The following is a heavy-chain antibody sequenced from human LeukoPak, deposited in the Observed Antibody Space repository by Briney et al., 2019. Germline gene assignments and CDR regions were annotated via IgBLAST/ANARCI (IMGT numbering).Heavy chain of an antibody. V-gene: IGHV3-21*01. Sequence: GGSLRLSCAASGFTFSSYSMNWVRQAPGKGLEWVSSISSSSSYIYYADSVKGRFTISRDNAKNSLYLQMNSLRAEDTAVYYCARHHLYCSGGSCYSSYWGQGTLVTVSS. CDR3: ARHHLYCSGGSCYSSY. CDR2: ISSSSSYI. CDR1: GFTFSSYS. D-gene: IGHD2-15*01. J-gene: IGHJ4*02.